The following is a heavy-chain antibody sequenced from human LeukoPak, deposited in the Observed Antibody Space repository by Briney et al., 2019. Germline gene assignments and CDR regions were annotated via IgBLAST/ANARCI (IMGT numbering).Heavy chain of an antibody. D-gene: IGHD5-12*01. CDR2: IYPGDSDT. Sequence: GESLKISCQGSGYSFDSYWIGWVRQMPGKGLAWMGIIYPGDSDTRYSQSFQGQVTMSADKSISTAYLQWSRLKASDTAIYYCAKTSAYDFKDDWGQGTLVTVSS. CDR3: AKTSAYDFKDD. CDR1: GYSFDSYW. V-gene: IGHV5-51*01. J-gene: IGHJ4*02.